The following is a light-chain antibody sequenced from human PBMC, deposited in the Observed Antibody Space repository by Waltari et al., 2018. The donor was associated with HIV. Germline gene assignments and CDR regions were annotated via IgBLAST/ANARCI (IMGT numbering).Light chain of an antibody. CDR3: QSYDSSLSGSGV. CDR2: GNS. J-gene: IGLJ2*01. V-gene: IGLV1-40*01. Sequence: QSVLTPPPSVSGATGQRVTISCTGSSSNIGAGSAVHWYQQLPGTAPKLLIYGNSNRPSGVPDRFSGSKSGTSASLAITGLQAEDEADYYCQSYDSSLSGSGVFGGGTKLTVL. CDR1: SSNIGAGSA.